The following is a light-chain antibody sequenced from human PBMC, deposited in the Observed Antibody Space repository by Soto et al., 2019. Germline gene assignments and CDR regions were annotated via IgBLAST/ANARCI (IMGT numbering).Light chain of an antibody. J-gene: IGLJ1*01. CDR2: DVS. Sequence: QSALTQPASVSGSPGQSITISCTGTSSEVGGYNYVSWYQQRPGKAPKLMIYDVSNRPSGVSNRFYGSKSGNTASLTISGLQAEDEADYFCSSYTRSSTLAVFGSGTKVNVL. CDR1: SSEVGGYNY. V-gene: IGLV2-14*01. CDR3: SSYTRSSTLAV.